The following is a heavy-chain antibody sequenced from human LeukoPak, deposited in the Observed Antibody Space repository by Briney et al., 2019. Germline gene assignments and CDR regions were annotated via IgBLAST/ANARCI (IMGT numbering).Heavy chain of an antibody. D-gene: IGHD1-26*01. CDR3: ARVIPVGDYFDY. CDR2: IYYSGST. J-gene: IGHJ4*02. CDR1: GGSISSSTYY. Sequence: SETLSLTCTVSGGSISSSTYYWGWIRQPPGKGLEWIGGIYYSGSTYYNPSLKSRVTISIDTSKNQFSLKLSSVTAADTAVYYCARVIPVGDYFDYWGQGTLVTVSS. V-gene: IGHV4-39*07.